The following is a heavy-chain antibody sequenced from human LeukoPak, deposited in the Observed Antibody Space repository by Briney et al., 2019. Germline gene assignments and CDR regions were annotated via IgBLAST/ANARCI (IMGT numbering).Heavy chain of an antibody. V-gene: IGHV3-30*02. J-gene: IGHJ6*03. D-gene: IGHD3-10*01. CDR1: GFSFSNYG. CDR3: AKGDSGSYYYYMDV. Sequence: GGSLRLSCVASGFSFSNYGMHWVRQAPGKGLEWMAFIEYDGSDKFYVDSVKGRITISRDNSKNTLYLQMNGLRAEDTAVYFCAKGDSGSYYYYMDVWGKGTTVTVSS. CDR2: IEYDGSDK.